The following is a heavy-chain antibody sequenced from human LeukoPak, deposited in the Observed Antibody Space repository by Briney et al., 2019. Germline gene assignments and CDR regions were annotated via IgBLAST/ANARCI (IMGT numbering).Heavy chain of an antibody. V-gene: IGHV3-74*01. J-gene: IGHJ6*03. CDR2: INSDASVT. D-gene: IGHD7-27*01. CDR3: ARSELGYYYYYMDV. Sequence: PGGSLRLSCAASGFTFSNYWMHWVRQTPGKGLVWVSRINSDASVTTYADSVKGRFTISRDNAKNSLYLQMNSLRAEDTGVYYCARSELGYYYYYMDVWGKGTTVTVSS. CDR1: GFTFSNYW.